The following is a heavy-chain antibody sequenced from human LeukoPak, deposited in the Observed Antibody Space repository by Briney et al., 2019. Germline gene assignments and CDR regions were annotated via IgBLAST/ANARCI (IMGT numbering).Heavy chain of an antibody. J-gene: IGHJ4*02. D-gene: IGHD5-18*01. V-gene: IGHV3-7*01. CDR3: ARDPEGYSYGYPPDY. CDR1: GFTFSSYW. Sequence: TGGSLRLSCAASGFTFSSYWMSWVRQAPGKGLEWVANIKQDGSEKHYVDSVKGRFTISRDNAKNSLYLQMNSLRAEDTAVYYCARDPEGYSYGYPPDYWGQGTLVTVSS. CDR2: IKQDGSEK.